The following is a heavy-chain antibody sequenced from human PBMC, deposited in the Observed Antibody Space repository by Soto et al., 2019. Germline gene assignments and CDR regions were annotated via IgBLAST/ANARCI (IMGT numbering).Heavy chain of an antibody. CDR1: GLTFSSYW. D-gene: IGHD3-22*01. V-gene: IGHV3-7*01. J-gene: IGHJ4*02. Sequence: GGSLRLSCAASGLTFSSYWMSWVRQAPGKGLEWVANIKQDGSQKYYVDSVKGRFTISRDNAKNSLYLQMNGLRVEDTAVYYCASAYYYDSSGYSPGGYWGQGTLVTVSS. CDR3: ASAYYYDSSGYSPGGY. CDR2: IKQDGSQK.